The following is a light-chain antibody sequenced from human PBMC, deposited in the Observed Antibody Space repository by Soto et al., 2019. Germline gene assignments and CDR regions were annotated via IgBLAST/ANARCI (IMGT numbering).Light chain of an antibody. Sequence: QSVLTQPGSVSGSPGQSITISCTGTSSDVGGYNYVSWYQQHPGKAPKLMIYEVSNRPSGVSNRFSGSKSGNTASLTISGLQAEDEADHYCSSYTSSSTLVVFGTGTKVTVL. CDR2: EVS. V-gene: IGLV2-14*01. CDR1: SSDVGGYNY. J-gene: IGLJ1*01. CDR3: SSYTSSSTLVV.